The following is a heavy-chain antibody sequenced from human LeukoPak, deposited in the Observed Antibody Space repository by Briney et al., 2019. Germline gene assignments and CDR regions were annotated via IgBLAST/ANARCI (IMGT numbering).Heavy chain of an antibody. CDR1: GGSFSGYY. Sequence: PSETLSLTCAVYGGSFSGYYWSWIRQPPGKGLEWIGEINHSGSTNYNPSLKSRVTISVDTSKNQFSLKLSSVTAADTAVYYCARHIDRMVRRKYYLDYWGQGTLVTVSS. D-gene: IGHD3-10*01. CDR2: INHSGST. J-gene: IGHJ4*02. V-gene: IGHV4-34*01. CDR3: ARHIDRMVRRKYYLDY.